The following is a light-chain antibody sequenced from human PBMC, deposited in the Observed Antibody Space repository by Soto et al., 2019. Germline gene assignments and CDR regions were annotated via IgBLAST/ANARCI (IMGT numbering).Light chain of an antibody. CDR2: DAS. CDR1: QDISNY. J-gene: IGKJ2*01. CDR3: QQYDNLPYA. V-gene: IGKV1-33*01. Sequence: DIQMTQSPSSLSASVGDRVTITCQASQDISNYLNWYQQKPGKAPKLLIYDASNLETGVPSRFSGSGSGTEFTFTISNLQPEDIATYYCQQYDNLPYAFGQGTKLLIK.